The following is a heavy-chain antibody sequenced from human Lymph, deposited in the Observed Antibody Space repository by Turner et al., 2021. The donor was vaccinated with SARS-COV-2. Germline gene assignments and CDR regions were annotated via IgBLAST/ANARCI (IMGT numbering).Heavy chain of an antibody. CDR3: ARDRTSYGDYWAGYYYGMDV. Sequence: QVQLQESGPGLVKPSETLSLTCTVSGGSISSYFWSWIRQLPGKGLEWIAYIYYSGSTNYNPSLKSRVTISVDTSKNQFSLRLSSVTAADTAVYYCARDRTSYGDYWAGYYYGMDVWGQGTTVTVSS. D-gene: IGHD4-17*01. J-gene: IGHJ6*02. CDR2: IYYSGST. V-gene: IGHV4-59*13. CDR1: GGSISSYF.